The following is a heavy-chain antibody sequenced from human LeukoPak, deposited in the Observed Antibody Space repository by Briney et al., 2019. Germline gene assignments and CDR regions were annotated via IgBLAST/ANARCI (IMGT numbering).Heavy chain of an antibody. V-gene: IGHV4-59*10. D-gene: IGHD3-22*01. CDR1: GGSFSGYY. CDR3: ARDSPYYYDSSGYYERGLFDY. Sequence: SETLSLTCAVYGGSFSGYYWSWIRQPAGKGLEWIGRIYTSGSTNYNPSLKSRVTMSVDTSKNQFSLKLSSLTAADTAVYYCARDSPYYYDSSGYYERGLFDYWGQGTLVTVSS. J-gene: IGHJ4*02. CDR2: IYTSGST.